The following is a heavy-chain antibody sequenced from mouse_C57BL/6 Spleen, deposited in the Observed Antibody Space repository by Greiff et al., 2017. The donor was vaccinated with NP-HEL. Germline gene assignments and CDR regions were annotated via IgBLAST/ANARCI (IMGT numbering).Heavy chain of an antibody. Sequence: LEESGAELMKPGASVKLSCKATGYTFTGYWIEWVKQRPGHGLEWIGEILPGSGSTNYTETFKGKATFTADTSSNTAYMQLSSLTTEDSAIYYCARNSNTYYYDMDYWGQGTSVTVSS. D-gene: IGHD2-5*01. J-gene: IGHJ4*01. CDR1: GYTFTGYW. CDR2: ILPGSGST. CDR3: ARNSNTYYYDMDY. V-gene: IGHV1-9*01.